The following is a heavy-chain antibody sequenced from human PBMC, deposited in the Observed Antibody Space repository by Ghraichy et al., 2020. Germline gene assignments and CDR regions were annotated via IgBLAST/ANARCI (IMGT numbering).Heavy chain of an antibody. J-gene: IGHJ6*02. Sequence: SQTLSLTCTVSGGSVSSSTNNWGWLRQSQGKGLEWIGSIYYSGSTYYNPSLKSRVTISVDTSKNQFSLKLSSVTAADTAVYYCASLTYYDFWSGLGDMDVWGQGTTVTVSS. V-gene: IGHV4-39*01. CDR3: ASLTYYDFWSGLGDMDV. D-gene: IGHD3-3*01. CDR2: IYYSGST. CDR1: GGSVSSSTNN.